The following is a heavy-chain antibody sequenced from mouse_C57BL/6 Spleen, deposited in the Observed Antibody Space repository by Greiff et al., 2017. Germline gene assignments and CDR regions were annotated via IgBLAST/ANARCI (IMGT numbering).Heavy chain of an antibody. Sequence: EVQLVESGGGLVKPGGSLKLSCAASGFTFSSYTMSWVRQTPGKRLEWVATISGGGGNTYYTDNVKGRFTISEDNANNTLYLQISSLRSEDTALCYSEGHGERGLAYWGQGTTLTVSS. D-gene: IGHD3-3*01. CDR3: EGHGERGLAY. J-gene: IGHJ2*01. V-gene: IGHV5-9*01. CDR1: GFTFSSYT. CDR2: ISGGGGNT.